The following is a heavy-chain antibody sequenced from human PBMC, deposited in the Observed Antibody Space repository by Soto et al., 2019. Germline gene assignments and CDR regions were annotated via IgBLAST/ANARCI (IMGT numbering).Heavy chain of an antibody. CDR3: ARVTNTELRFLEWLFLNSYYYYYYMDV. D-gene: IGHD3-3*01. CDR1: GGSFSGYY. V-gene: IGHV4-34*01. Sequence: SETLSLTCAVYGGSFSGYYWSWFRQPPGKGLEWIGEINHSGSTNYNPSLKSRVTISVDTSKNQFSLKLSSVTAADTAVYYCARVTNTELRFLEWLFLNSYYYYYYMDVWGKGTTVTVSS. CDR2: INHSGST. J-gene: IGHJ6*03.